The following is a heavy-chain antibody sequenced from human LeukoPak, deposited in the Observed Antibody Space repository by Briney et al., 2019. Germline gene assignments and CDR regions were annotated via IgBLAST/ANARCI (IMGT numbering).Heavy chain of an antibody. J-gene: IGHJ4*02. V-gene: IGHV1-2*02. Sequence: GASVKVSCKASGYTFTGYYMHWVRQAPGQGLEWMGWINPNSGGTSFAQKFQGRVTMTRDTSITTAYMELSRLRSDDTAVYYCARGVFYDFWSGYFGWGQGTLVTVSS. CDR2: INPNSGGT. D-gene: IGHD3-3*01. CDR1: GYTFTGYY. CDR3: ARGVFYDFWSGYFG.